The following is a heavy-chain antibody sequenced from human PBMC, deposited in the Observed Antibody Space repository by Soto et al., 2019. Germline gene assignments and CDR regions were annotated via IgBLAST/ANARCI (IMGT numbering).Heavy chain of an antibody. CDR2: INPETGGT. V-gene: IGHV1-2*02. D-gene: IGHD2-15*01. J-gene: IGHJ6*02. CDR3: ARVHCSGGTCLDGLDV. Sequence: ASVKVSCKASGYTFTGYYVHWVREAPGQGLEWMGWINPETGGTSYAQKFQGRVTLSRDTSINTAYLELSRLRFDDTAVYYCARVHCSGGTCLDGLDVWGQGTTVTVSS. CDR1: GYTFTGYY.